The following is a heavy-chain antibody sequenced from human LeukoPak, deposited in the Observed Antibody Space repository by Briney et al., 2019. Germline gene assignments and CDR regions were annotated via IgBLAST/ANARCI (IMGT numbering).Heavy chain of an antibody. D-gene: IGHD2-8*02. CDR2: VSSSSSYI. Sequence: GGSLRLSCATSGFTFSSYSMNWVRQAQGKGLEWVSSVSSSSSYIYYADSVRGRFTISRDNAKNSLYLQMNSLRAEDTAVYYCAKDTRGYRLRYWGQGTLVTVSS. V-gene: IGHV3-21*04. CDR3: AKDTRGYRLRY. J-gene: IGHJ4*02. CDR1: GFTFSSYS.